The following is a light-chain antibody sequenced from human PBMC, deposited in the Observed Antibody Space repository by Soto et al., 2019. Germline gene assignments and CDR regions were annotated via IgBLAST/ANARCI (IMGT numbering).Light chain of an antibody. V-gene: IGLV2-23*02. CDR2: EVS. CDR1: SSDVGSYNL. J-gene: IGLJ1*01. CDR3: CSYAGSSTFVYV. Sequence: QSVLTQPASVSGSPGQSITISCTGTSSDVGSYNLVSWYQQQPGKAPKLMIYEVSKRPSGVSNRFSGSKSGNTASLTISGLQAEDEADYYCCSYAGSSTFVYVFGTGTKVTVL.